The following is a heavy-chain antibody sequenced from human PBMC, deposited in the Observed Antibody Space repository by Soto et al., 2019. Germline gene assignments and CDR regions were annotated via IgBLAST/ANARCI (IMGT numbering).Heavy chain of an antibody. D-gene: IGHD4-17*01. Sequence: QLQLRESGPGLVKPSETLSLTCTVSGGSISGGVGGLYYWSWIRQPPGKGLEWIGYIYDSGSTYFNTSLKSRVTISVDTCKNQFSLRLSSLTAAYTAVYYCAREVIPLTTDWYVDLWGRGTLVTVS. J-gene: IGHJ2*01. CDR3: AREVIPLTTDWYVDL. V-gene: IGHV4-30-4*01. CDR2: IYDSGST. CDR1: GGSISGGVGGLYY.